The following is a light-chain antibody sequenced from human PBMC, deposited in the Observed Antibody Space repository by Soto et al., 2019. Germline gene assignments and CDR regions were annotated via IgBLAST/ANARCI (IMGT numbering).Light chain of an antibody. V-gene: IGLV1-40*01. CDR1: SSNIGAGFD. CDR3: QSYDSSLSAYG. Sequence: QAVVTQPPSVSGAPGQRVTISCTGSSSNIGAGFDVHWYQQLPGTAPKLLVYGNSNRPSGVPDRFSGSKSGTSASLAVTGLQAEDEADYYCQSYDSSLSAYGFGTGTKLTVL. CDR2: GNS. J-gene: IGLJ1*01.